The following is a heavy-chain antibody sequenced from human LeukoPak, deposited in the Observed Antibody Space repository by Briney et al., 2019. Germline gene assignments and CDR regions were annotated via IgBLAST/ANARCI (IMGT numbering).Heavy chain of an antibody. CDR2: IHHTGIT. CDR1: GDSISSYF. CDR3: ARYFCPNGLCSHFDY. Sequence: SETLSLTRTVSGDSISSYFWSWIRQPPGKGLEWIGYIHHTGITNYNPSLKSRVTISVDTAKNQFSLKLSSVTAADTAIYYCARYFCPNGLCSHFDYWGQGTLVTVSS. D-gene: IGHD2-8*01. J-gene: IGHJ4*02. V-gene: IGHV4-59*01.